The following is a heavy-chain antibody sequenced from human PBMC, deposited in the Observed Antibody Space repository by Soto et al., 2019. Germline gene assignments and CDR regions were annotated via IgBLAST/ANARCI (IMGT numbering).Heavy chain of an antibody. D-gene: IGHD3-9*01. CDR3: ARTGTLLYWYFDL. J-gene: IGHJ2*01. V-gene: IGHV4-34*01. Sequence: QVQLQQWGAGLLKPSVTLSLTCAVYGGSFSGYYWSWIRQPPGKGLEWIGEINHSGSTNYNPSLKSRVTISVDTSKNQFSLKLSSVTAADTAVYYCARTGTLLYWYFDLWGRGTLVTVSS. CDR2: INHSGST. CDR1: GGSFSGYY.